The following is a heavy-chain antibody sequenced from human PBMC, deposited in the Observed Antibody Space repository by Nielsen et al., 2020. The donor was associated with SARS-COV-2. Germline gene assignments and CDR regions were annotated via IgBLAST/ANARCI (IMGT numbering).Heavy chain of an antibody. D-gene: IGHD3-22*01. J-gene: IGHJ4*02. CDR2: INPSGGNT. V-gene: IGHV1-46*01. CDR3: ARGNYYDTSVNYYSSTPYFDS. CDR1: GYTFTNYY. Sequence: VKVSCKTSGYTFTNYYIHWVRQAPGQGLEWMGVINPSGGNTNYAKQFQGRVTMTRDTSTSTVYMELSSLRSDDTAVYYCARGNYYDTSVNYYSSTPYFDSWGQGTLVTVSS.